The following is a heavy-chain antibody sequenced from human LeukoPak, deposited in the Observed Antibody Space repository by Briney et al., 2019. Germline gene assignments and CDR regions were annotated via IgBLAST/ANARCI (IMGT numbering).Heavy chain of an antibody. CDR2: IRYDGSNR. J-gene: IGHJ4*02. Sequence: GGSLRLSCAASEFSFSSYDMQWVRQAPGKGLEWVALIRYDGSNRFYADSVKGRFTISRDNSKNTLYLQMNSLRAEDTAVYYCAMIKEGWGQGTLVTVSS. D-gene: IGHD3-22*01. CDR1: EFSFSSYD. V-gene: IGHV3-30*02. CDR3: AMIKEG.